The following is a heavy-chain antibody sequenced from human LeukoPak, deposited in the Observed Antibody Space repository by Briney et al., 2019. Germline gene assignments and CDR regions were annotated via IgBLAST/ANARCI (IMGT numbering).Heavy chain of an antibody. Sequence: SVKVSCKASGGTFSSYAISWVRQAPGQGLEWMGGIIPIFGTANYAQKFQGRVTITTDESTSTAYMELSSLRSEDTAVYYCARAQLSYCSGGSCNPHLYYYYMDVWGKGTTVTVSS. J-gene: IGHJ6*03. CDR1: GGTFSSYA. CDR3: ARAQLSYCSGGSCNPHLYYYYMDV. V-gene: IGHV1-69*05. CDR2: IIPIFGTA. D-gene: IGHD2-15*01.